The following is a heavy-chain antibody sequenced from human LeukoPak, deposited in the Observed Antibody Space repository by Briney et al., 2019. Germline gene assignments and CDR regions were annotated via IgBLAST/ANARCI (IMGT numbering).Heavy chain of an antibody. J-gene: IGHJ4*02. Sequence: ASVKVSCKASGYTFTGYYMHWVRQAPGQGLEWMGWINPNSGGTNYAQKFQGRVTMTRDTSISTAYMELSRLRSDDTAVYYCARDAHKMATILPSYWGQGTLVTVSS. CDR3: ARDAHKMATILPSY. CDR2: INPNSGGT. D-gene: IGHD5-24*01. CDR1: GYTFTGYY. V-gene: IGHV1-2*02.